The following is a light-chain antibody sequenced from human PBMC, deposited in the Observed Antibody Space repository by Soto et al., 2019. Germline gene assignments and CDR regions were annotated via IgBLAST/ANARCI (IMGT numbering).Light chain of an antibody. Sequence: EIVLTQSPATLSVSPGERATLSCRASHSVSSNLAWYQQRPDQAPRLLISGASTRATGIPARFSGSGSGTEFTLTISSLQSADFGVYYCQQYHNWPQTFGQGTKVEIK. CDR2: GAS. CDR1: HSVSSN. CDR3: QQYHNWPQT. V-gene: IGKV3-15*01. J-gene: IGKJ1*01.